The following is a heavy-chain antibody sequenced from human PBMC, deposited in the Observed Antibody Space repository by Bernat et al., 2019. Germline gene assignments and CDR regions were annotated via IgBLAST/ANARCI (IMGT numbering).Heavy chain of an antibody. D-gene: IGHD5-12*01. Sequence: QVQLVQSGAEVKKPGASVKVSCKVSGYTLTELSMHWVRQAPGKGLEWMGGFDPEDGETIYAQKFQGRVTMTEDAATDTANMELSSVRSEDTAVYYCATDRGGYDYRAPFDYWGQGTLVTVSS. CDR3: ATDRGGYDYRAPFDY. V-gene: IGHV1-24*01. CDR1: GYTLTELS. J-gene: IGHJ4*02. CDR2: FDPEDGET.